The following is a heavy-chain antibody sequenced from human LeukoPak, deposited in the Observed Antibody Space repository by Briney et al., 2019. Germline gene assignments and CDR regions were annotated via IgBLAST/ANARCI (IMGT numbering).Heavy chain of an antibody. CDR3: AKDMYYDSSGYSLDY. J-gene: IGHJ4*02. D-gene: IGHD3-22*01. CDR1: GFTFSSYA. Sequence: GGSLRLSCAASGFTFSSYAMSWVRQAPGKGLEWVSAISGSGGSTYYADSVKGRFTISRDNSKNTLYLQMNSLRAEDTAAYYCAKDMYYDSSGYSLDYWGQGTLVTVSS. V-gene: IGHV3-23*01. CDR2: ISGSGGST.